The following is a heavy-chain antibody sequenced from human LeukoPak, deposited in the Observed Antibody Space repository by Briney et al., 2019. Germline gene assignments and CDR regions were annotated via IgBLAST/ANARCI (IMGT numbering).Heavy chain of an antibody. V-gene: IGHV3-23*01. CDR2: ISGSGGST. J-gene: IGHJ4*02. CDR3: LDSSGYYNDY. CDR1: GFTFSSYA. Sequence: GGSLRLSCAASGFTFSSYAMSWVRQASGKGLEWVSAISGSGGSTYYADSVKGRSTISRDNSKNTLYLQMNSLRAEDTAVYYCLDSSGYYNDYWGQGTLVTVSS. D-gene: IGHD3-22*01.